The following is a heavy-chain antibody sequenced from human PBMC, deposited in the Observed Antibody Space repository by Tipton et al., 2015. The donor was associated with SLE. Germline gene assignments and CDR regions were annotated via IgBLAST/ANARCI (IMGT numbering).Heavy chain of an antibody. J-gene: IGHJ5*02. CDR1: GYSFTSYW. CDR2: IDPSDSYT. CDR3: ASHMGEYSYGYNWFDP. V-gene: IGHV5-10-1*01. D-gene: IGHD5-18*01. Sequence: QLVQSGAEVKKPGESLRISCKGSGYSFTSYWISWVRQMPGKGLEWMGRIDPSDSYTNYSPSFQGHVTISADKSISTAYLQWSSLKASDSAMYYCASHMGEYSYGYNWFDPWGQGTLVTVSS.